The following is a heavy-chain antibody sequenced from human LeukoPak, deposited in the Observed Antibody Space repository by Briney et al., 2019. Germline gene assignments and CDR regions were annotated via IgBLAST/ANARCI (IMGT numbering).Heavy chain of an antibody. D-gene: IGHD3-10*01. V-gene: IGHV4-31*03. CDR2: IYYSGST. Sequence: PSETLSLTCTVSGGSISSGGYYWRWIRQHPGKGLEWIGYIYYSGSTYYNPSLKSRVTISVDTSKNQFSLKLSSVTAADTAVYYCAREFSPDYYGSGSLWGQGTLVTVSS. CDR3: AREFSPDYYGSGSL. CDR1: GGSISSGGYY. J-gene: IGHJ4*02.